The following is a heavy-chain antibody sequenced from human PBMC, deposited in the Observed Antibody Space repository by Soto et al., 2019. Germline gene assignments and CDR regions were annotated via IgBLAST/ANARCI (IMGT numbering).Heavy chain of an antibody. CDR3: ARDVQQLASY. V-gene: IGHV3-11*06. J-gene: IGHJ4*02. Sequence: GGSLRLSFSVSGFTFSDYYLSWIRQAPGKGLEWVSYISGTSTYINYADSVKGRFTISRDNAKNSLYLQMNSLRAEDTAVYYCARDVQQLASYWGQGTLVTVSS. CDR2: ISGTSTYI. CDR1: GFTFSDYY. D-gene: IGHD6-13*01.